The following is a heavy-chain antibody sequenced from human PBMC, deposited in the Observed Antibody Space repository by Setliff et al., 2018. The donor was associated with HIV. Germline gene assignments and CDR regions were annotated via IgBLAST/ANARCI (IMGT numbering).Heavy chain of an antibody. J-gene: IGHJ4*02. V-gene: IGHV3-74*01. CDR2: ITESGGSST. CDR1: GFTFSRYA. Sequence: GGSLRLSCAASGFTFSRYAMSWVRQAPGKGLAWVSSITESGGSSTNYADSVKGRFTISRDNAKSTLYLQMNSLRAEDTAVYYCARSQNYYDTSGSSYWGQGTLVTVSS. CDR3: ARSQNYYDTSGSSY. D-gene: IGHD3-22*01.